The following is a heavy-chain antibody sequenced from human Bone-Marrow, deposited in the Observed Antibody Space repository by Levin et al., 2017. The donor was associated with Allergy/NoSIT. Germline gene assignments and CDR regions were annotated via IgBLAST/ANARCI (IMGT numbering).Heavy chain of an antibody. CDR3: NLQRAPTPIDFHI. CDR2: IRSKRSGGTI. CDR1: GFVFSDAW. D-gene: IGHD2/OR15-2a*01. J-gene: IGHJ1*01. Sequence: GGSLRLSCAASGFVFSDAWMGWVRQAPGKGLEWVGLIRSKRSGGTIDYAAPVKTRFTLSRDDSKSVIYLDMNSLKTEDTAVYYCNLQRAPTPIDFHIWGQGALVTVSS. V-gene: IGHV3-15*01.